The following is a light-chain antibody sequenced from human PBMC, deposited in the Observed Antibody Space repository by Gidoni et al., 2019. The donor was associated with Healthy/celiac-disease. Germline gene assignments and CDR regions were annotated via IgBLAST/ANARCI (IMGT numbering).Light chain of an antibody. V-gene: IGKV1-12*01. CDR3: QQANSFPRT. J-gene: IGKJ1*01. CDR1: QGISSW. Sequence: DIQMTQSPSSVSASVGDRVTITCRASQGISSWLAWYQQKPGKAPKLLNYAASSLQSGAPPRGSGSGSGTDFTLSSSSLQHEDVATYYCQQANSFPRTFGQGTKVEIK. CDR2: AAS.